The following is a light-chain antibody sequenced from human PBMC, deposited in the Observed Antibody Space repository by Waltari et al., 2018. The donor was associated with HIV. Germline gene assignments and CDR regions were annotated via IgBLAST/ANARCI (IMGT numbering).Light chain of an antibody. CDR1: SPNIGAGYD. Sequence: QSVLTQPPSVSGAPGQRVTISCPGSSPNIGAGYDVHWYQQLPGTAPKPLIYSSSDRALGVPDRFSGSKSGTSASLVITGLQAEDEADYYCQSYDRISWVFGAGTKLTVL. V-gene: IGLV1-40*01. J-gene: IGLJ3*02. CDR3: QSYDRISWV. CDR2: SSS.